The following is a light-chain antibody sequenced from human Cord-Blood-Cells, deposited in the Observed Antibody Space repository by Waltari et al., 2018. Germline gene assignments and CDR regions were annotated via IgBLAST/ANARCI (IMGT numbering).Light chain of an antibody. CDR2: DVS. CDR3: CSYAGSYTWV. Sequence: QSALTHPRSVPGSPGPSVPLSCTGPSSDAGGYNYVSWYQQHPGNAPKLMIYDVSKRPSGVPDRFSGSKSGNTASLTISGLQAEDEADYYCCSYAGSYTWVFGGGTKLTVL. J-gene: IGLJ3*02. CDR1: SSDAGGYNY. V-gene: IGLV2-11*01.